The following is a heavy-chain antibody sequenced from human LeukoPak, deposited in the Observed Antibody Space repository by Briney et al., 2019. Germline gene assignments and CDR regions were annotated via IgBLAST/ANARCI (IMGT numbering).Heavy chain of an antibody. CDR2: ISYDGSNK. V-gene: IGHV3-30*18. D-gene: IGHD6-13*01. J-gene: IGHJ4*02. Sequence: GGSLRLSCAASGFTFSSYGMLWVRQAPGKGLEWVAVISYDGSNKYYADSVKGRFTISRDNSKNTLYLQMNSLRAEDTAVYYCAKDHPPGQQQVEGDYWGQGTLVTVSS. CDR3: AKDHPPGQQQVEGDY. CDR1: GFTFSSYG.